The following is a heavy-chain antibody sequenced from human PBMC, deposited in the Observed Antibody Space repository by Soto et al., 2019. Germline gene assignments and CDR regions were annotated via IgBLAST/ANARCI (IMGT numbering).Heavy chain of an antibody. V-gene: IGHV3-23*01. CDR1: GFKFSNYA. J-gene: IGHJ4*02. CDR2: ISATGGGT. Sequence: GGSLRLSCAASGFKFSNYAMSWVRQAPGKGLEWVSLISATGGGTYYADSVKGRFTIPRDNSHNTLYLQVHSLTAEDTAVYYCAKARRAGGNSAFYFDYWGQGAQVTVSS. D-gene: IGHD3-16*01. CDR3: AKARRAGGNSAFYFDY.